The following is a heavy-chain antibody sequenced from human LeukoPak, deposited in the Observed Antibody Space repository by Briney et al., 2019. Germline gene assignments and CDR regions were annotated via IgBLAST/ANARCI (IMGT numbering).Heavy chain of an antibody. D-gene: IGHD2-2*01. CDR1: GGSFTNYY. CDR3: ARLGCSSTSCSYYFDY. J-gene: IGHJ4*02. Sequence: PSETLSLTCAVYGGSFTNYYWSWIRQPPGKGLEWIGEINHSGSTNYNPSLKSRVTISVDTSKNQFSLKLSSVTAADTAVYYCARLGCSSTSCSYYFDYWGQGTLVTVSS. V-gene: IGHV4-34*01. CDR2: INHSGST.